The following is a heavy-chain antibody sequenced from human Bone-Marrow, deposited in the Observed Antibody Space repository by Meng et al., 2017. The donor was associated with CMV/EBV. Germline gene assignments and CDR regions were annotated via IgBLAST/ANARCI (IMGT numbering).Heavy chain of an antibody. CDR3: ARDRSRYCSSTSCRYGMDV. V-gene: IGHV3-7*01. CDR2: IKGDGSEK. D-gene: IGHD2-2*01. CDR1: GFTISSYW. J-gene: IGHJ6*02. Sequence: GESLKISCAASGFTISSYWMNWVRQAPGKGLEWVANIKGDGSEKYYVDSVKGRFTISRDNAKNSLYLQMNSLRAEDTAVYYCARDRSRYCSSTSCRYGMDVWGQGTTVTVSS.